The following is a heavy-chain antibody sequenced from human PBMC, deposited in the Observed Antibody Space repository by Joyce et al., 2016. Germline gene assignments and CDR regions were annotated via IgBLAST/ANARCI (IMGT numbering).Heavy chain of an antibody. CDR3: VRDGGLAAPIDY. J-gene: IGHJ4*02. CDR1: EYSITVGYY. Sequence: QVQLQESGPGLVKPSETLSLTCAVYEYSITVGYYWGWIRQPPGKGLEWIGSIYHTDSTYYNPSLWSRVSKSVDTSKNQFSLKVTSVTAADTAVYYCVRDGGLAAPIDYWGQGALVIVSS. V-gene: IGHV4-38-2*02. D-gene: IGHD2-15*01. CDR2: IYHTDST.